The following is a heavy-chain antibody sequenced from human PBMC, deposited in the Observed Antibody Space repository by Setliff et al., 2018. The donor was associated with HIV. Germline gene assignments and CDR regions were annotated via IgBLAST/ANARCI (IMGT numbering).Heavy chain of an antibody. V-gene: IGHV1-3*01. J-gene: IGHJ3*02. CDR3: ARGRGASGAFDI. CDR1: GYTFTSYA. CDR2: INAGNGNT. D-gene: IGHD3-10*01. Sequence: ASVKVSCKASGYTFTSYAMHWVRQAPGQRLEWMGWINAGNGNTKYSQKFQGRVTITRDTSASTAYMELRSLRSEDTAVYYCARGRGASGAFDIWGQGTMVTVSS.